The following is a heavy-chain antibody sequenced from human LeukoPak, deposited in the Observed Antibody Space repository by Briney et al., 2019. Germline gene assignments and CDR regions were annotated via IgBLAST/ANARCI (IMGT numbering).Heavy chain of an antibody. D-gene: IGHD3-9*01. CDR1: GFTLSGSA. CDR3: TRHYDILTGYPTGAFDI. V-gene: IGHV3-73*01. Sequence: GGSLRLSCAASGFTLSGSAMHWVRQASGKGLEWVGRIRSKANSYATAHAASVKGRFTISRDDSKNTAYLQMNSLKTEDTAVYYCTRHYDILTGYPTGAFDIWGQGTMVTVSS. J-gene: IGHJ3*02. CDR2: IRSKANSYAT.